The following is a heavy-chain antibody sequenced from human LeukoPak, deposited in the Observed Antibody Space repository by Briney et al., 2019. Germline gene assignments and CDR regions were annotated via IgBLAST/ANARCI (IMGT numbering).Heavy chain of an antibody. CDR1: GYTFTGYY. Sequence: ASVKVSCKASGYTFTGYYMYWVRQAPGQGLEWMGWINPNSGGTNYAQKFQGWVTMTRDTSISTAYMELSRLRSDDTAVYYCARDSRYSSSLDAFDIWGQGTMVTVSS. V-gene: IGHV1-2*04. CDR3: ARDSRYSSSLDAFDI. J-gene: IGHJ3*02. CDR2: INPNSGGT. D-gene: IGHD6-13*01.